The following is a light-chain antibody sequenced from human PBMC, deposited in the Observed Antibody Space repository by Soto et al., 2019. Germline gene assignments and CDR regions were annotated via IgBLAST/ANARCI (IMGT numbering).Light chain of an antibody. J-gene: IGLJ1*01. CDR2: EVS. CDR1: SSDVGSYNR. Sequence: QSALTQPPSVSGSPGQSVTISCTGTSSDVGSYNRVSWYQQPPGTAPKLMIYEVSNRPSGVPDRFSGSKSGNTASLTISGLQAEDDADYYCNSYTSSSTDVFGTGTKLTVL. CDR3: NSYTSSSTDV. V-gene: IGLV2-18*02.